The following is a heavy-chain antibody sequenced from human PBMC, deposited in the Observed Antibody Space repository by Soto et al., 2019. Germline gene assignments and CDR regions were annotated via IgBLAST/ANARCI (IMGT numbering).Heavy chain of an antibody. CDR2: IIPILGIA. J-gene: IGHJ5*02. Sequence: GASVKVSCKASGGTFSSYTISWVRQAPGQGLEWMGRIIPILGIANYAQRFQGRVTITADKSTSTAYMELSSLRSEDTAVYYCAREQLGPPWGWFDPWGQGTLVTVSS. CDR3: AREQLGPPWGWFDP. V-gene: IGHV1-69*04. CDR1: GGTFSSYT. D-gene: IGHD6-6*01.